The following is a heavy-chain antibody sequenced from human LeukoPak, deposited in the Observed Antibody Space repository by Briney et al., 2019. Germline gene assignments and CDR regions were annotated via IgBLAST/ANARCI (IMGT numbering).Heavy chain of an antibody. J-gene: IGHJ5*02. CDR2: INPNSGDT. D-gene: IGHD2-2*01. CDR1: GYTFTGYY. CDR3: ARVPWLTTSCSPINWFDP. V-gene: IGHV1-2*02. Sequence: ASVKVSCEASGYTFTGYYIHWVRQAPGQGLEWMGWINPNSGDTSYAQKFQGRVTMTRDTSISTAYMELSSLKSDDTAVYYCARVPWLTTSCSPINWFDPWGQAALVTVSS.